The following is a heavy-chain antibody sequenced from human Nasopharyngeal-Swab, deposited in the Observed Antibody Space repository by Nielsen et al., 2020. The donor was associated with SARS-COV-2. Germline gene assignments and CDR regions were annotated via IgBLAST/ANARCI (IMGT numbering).Heavy chain of an antibody. CDR1: GFTFSSYS. D-gene: IGHD2/OR15-2a*01. Sequence: GESLKISCAASGFTFSSYSMNWVRQAPGKGLEWVSYISSSSSTIYYADSVKGRFTISRDNAKNSLYLQMNSLRDEDTAVYYCARDFSKGKYYFDYWGQGTLVTVSS. V-gene: IGHV3-48*02. CDR3: ARDFSKGKYYFDY. CDR2: ISSSSSTI. J-gene: IGHJ4*02.